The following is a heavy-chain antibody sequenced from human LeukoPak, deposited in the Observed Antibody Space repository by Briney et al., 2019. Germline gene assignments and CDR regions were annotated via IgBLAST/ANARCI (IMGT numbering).Heavy chain of an antibody. CDR3: ARGAYSSGWAYFDH. J-gene: IGHJ4*02. CDR2: ISFSVNTK. CDR1: GFTFSSYA. D-gene: IGHD6-19*01. V-gene: IGHV3-48*04. Sequence: GRSLRLSCAASGFTFSSYAMHWVRQAPGKGLEWVSYISFSVNTKYYGDSVKGRFTISRDNAKNSLYLHMDSLRAEDTAVYYCARGAYSSGWAYFDHWGQGTLVTVSS.